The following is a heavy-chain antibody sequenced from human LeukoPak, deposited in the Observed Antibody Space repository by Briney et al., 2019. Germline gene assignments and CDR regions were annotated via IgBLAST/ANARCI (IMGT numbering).Heavy chain of an antibody. CDR2: IWFDGSNN. CDR1: GFTFSSYG. D-gene: IGHD2-8*01. CDR3: AKVMGERFGNGAFDI. Sequence: PGGSLRLSCAASGFTFSSYGMHWVRQAPGKGLEWVAVIWFDGSNNYYADSEKGRFTISRDNSKNTLSLQVNSLRAEDTAVYYCAKVMGERFGNGAFDIWGQGTMVTVSS. V-gene: IGHV3-33*06. J-gene: IGHJ3*02.